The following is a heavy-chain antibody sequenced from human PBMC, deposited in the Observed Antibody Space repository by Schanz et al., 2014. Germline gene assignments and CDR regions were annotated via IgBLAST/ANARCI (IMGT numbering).Heavy chain of an antibody. CDR1: GFTFSSYW. D-gene: IGHD6-13*01. CDR2: INSDGSTT. CDR3: AKDKRGRSSWFFDY. V-gene: IGHV3-74*01. Sequence: EVQLVESGGGLVQPGGSLRLSCAASGFTFSSYWMHWVRQAPGKGLVWVSRINSDGSTTIYADSVKGRFIISRDNSKNTLDLQMNSLRDEDTALYYCAKDKRGRSSWFFDYWGQGTLVTVSS. J-gene: IGHJ4*02.